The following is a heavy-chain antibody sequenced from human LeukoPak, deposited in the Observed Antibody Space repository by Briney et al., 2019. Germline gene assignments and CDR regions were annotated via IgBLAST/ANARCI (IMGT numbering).Heavy chain of an antibody. D-gene: IGHD1-1*01. CDR2: IGIDSGNT. Sequence: GGSLRLSCTASGFPFIEYSMNWVRQVPGKGLEWISYIGIDSGNTRYADSVRGRFTISADKAKNSLYLQMNSLRVEDTAVYYCARDHNYAFDNWGQGTLVSVAS. V-gene: IGHV3-48*01. CDR3: ARDHNYAFDN. CDR1: GFPFIEYS. J-gene: IGHJ4*02.